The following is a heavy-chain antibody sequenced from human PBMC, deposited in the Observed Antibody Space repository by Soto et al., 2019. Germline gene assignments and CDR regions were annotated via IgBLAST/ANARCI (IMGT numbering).Heavy chain of an antibody. CDR3: AKGQGWSYYYDS. J-gene: IGHJ4*02. CDR1: GFTFSSYA. CDR2: IGGSGGT. D-gene: IGHD2-15*01. Sequence: EVQLLESGGGLVQPGGSLRLSCAASGFTFSSYAMSWVRLAPGKGLEWFSSIGGSGGTYYADSVKGGFTISRDNSKNILYLHLYSPRDATMGMCFTAKGQGWSYYYDSWGQGTVVTVSS. V-gene: IGHV3-23*01.